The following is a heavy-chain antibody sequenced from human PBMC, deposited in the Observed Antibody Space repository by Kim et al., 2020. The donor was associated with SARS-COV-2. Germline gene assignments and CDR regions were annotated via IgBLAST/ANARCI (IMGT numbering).Heavy chain of an antibody. V-gene: IGHV4-59*01. Sequence: SETLSLTCTVSGGSISSYYWSWIRQPPGKGLEWIGYIYYSGSTNYNPSLKSRVTISVDTSKNQFSLKLSSVTAADTAVYYCARTGGSGSYYFNGYYYYGMDVWGQGTTVTVSS. CDR2: IYYSGST. CDR3: ARTGGSGSYYFNGYYYYGMDV. D-gene: IGHD3-10*01. J-gene: IGHJ6*02. CDR1: GGSISSYY.